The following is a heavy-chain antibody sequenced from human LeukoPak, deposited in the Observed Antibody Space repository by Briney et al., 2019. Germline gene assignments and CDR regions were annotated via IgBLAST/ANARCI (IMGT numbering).Heavy chain of an antibody. D-gene: IGHD3-3*01. Sequence: GGSLRLSCAASAFTFSSYAMHWVRQAPGKGLEWVAVISYDGSNKYYADSVKGRLTISRDNSKNTLYLQMNSLRAEDTAVYYCARPLNGDFWSGYKYWGQGTLVTVSS. CDR3: ARPLNGDFWSGYKY. J-gene: IGHJ4*02. CDR1: AFTFSSYA. V-gene: IGHV3-30-3*01. CDR2: ISYDGSNK.